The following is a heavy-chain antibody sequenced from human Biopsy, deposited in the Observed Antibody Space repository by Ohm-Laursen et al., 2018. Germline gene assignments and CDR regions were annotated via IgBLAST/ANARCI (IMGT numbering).Heavy chain of an antibody. CDR2: ISYTGYT. D-gene: IGHD4-23*01. Sequence: GTLSLTWTVSGGAFTGHYWSWIRQPPGKGLEWIGHISYTGYTSYNASLKSRVTISVDTSRNHFSLRLSSLTAADTAVYYCARGSNDFGGLYFPRWGQGTLLTVSS. V-gene: IGHV4-59*11. CDR3: ARGSNDFGGLYFPR. J-gene: IGHJ4*02. CDR1: GGAFTGHY.